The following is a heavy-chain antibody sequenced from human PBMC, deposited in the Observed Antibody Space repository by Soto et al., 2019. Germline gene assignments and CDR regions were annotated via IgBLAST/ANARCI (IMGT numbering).Heavy chain of an antibody. Sequence: SETLSLPCTVSGGSISSYYWSWIRQPPGKGLEWIGYIYYSGSTNYNPSLKSRVTISVDTSKTQFSLKLSSVTAADTAVYYCAREGSGSGSRDAFDIWGQGTMVTVSS. V-gene: IGHV4-59*01. J-gene: IGHJ3*02. CDR2: IYYSGST. D-gene: IGHD3-10*01. CDR3: AREGSGSGSRDAFDI. CDR1: GGSISSYY.